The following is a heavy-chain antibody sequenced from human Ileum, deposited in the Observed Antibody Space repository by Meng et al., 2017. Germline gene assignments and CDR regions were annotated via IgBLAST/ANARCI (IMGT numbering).Heavy chain of an antibody. CDR2: IYHSGTT. CDR1: GGPFSSATW. CDR3: ATRYHDSSPFDP. Sequence: QMQVQESGSGLVKPSGTPSLTFTVLGGSGGPFSSATWWSWVRQSPGKGLEWIGEIYHSGTTTDYNPSFKSRVTISVDQSKNQFSLRLSSVTAADTAVYYCATRYHDSSPFDPWGQGTLVTVSS. D-gene: IGHD3-22*01. V-gene: IGHV4-4*02. J-gene: IGHJ5*02.